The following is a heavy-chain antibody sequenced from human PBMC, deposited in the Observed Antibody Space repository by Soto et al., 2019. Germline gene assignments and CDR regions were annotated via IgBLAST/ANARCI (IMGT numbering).Heavy chain of an antibody. J-gene: IGHJ4*02. Sequence: EVQLVESGGDLVQPGRSLRLSCAASGFTFDNYAMYWVRQAPGKGLEWVSGIGWNSYTINYADSVKGRFTISRHNAKNSLYLQIISLSAEDTALYFLSRCSSGFGASRYFDYWGQGTLVTVSS. CDR3: SRCSSGFGASRYFDY. D-gene: IGHD3-16*01. CDR2: IGWNSYTI. CDR1: GFTFDNYA. V-gene: IGHV3-9*01.